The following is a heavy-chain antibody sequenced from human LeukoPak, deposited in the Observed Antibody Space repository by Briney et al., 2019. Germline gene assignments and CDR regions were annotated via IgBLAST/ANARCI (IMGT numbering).Heavy chain of an antibody. D-gene: IGHD3-22*01. J-gene: IGHJ4*02. CDR1: GSRFTSYW. V-gene: IGHV5-51*01. CDR3: ARLPYYYDSSGYYLDY. Sequence: GESLKISCKGSGSRFTSYWIGWVRQMPGKGLEWMGIIYPGDSDTRYSPSFQGQVTISADKSISTAYLQWSSLKASDTAMYYCARLPYYYDSSGYYLDYWGQGTLVTVSS. CDR2: IYPGDSDT.